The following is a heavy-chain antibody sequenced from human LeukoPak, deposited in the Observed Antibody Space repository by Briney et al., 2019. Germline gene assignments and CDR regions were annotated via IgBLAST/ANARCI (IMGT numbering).Heavy chain of an antibody. D-gene: IGHD5-18*01. CDR2: IYYSGST. J-gene: IGHJ4*02. V-gene: IGHV4-59*01. CDR1: GGSISSYY. Sequence: SSETLSLTCTVSGGSISSYYWSWIRQPPGKGLEWIGYIYYSGSTNYNPSLKSRVTISVDTSKNQFSLKLSSVTAADTAVYYCARGDTAMATPYFDYWGQGTLVTVSS. CDR3: ARGDTAMATPYFDY.